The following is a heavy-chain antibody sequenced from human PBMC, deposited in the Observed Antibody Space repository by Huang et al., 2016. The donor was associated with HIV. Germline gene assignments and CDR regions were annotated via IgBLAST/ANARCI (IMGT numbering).Heavy chain of an antibody. V-gene: IGHV3-30-3*01. D-gene: IGHD5-12*01. CDR2: ISNDGSSR. J-gene: IGHJ3*01. Sequence: QVQLVESGGGVVQPGRSLRLSCAASGFSFANYAMHWVRQGPGKRVEWVTLISNDGSSRYYADSVKGRFTISRDNFKNALYLQMNRLRGDDTAVYYCTREYTVAGAFDLWGQGTMVTVSS. CDR1: GFSFANYA. CDR3: TREYTVAGAFDL.